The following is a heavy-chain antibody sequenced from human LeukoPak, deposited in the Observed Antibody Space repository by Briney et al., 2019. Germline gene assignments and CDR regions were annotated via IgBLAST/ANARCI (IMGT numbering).Heavy chain of an antibody. V-gene: IGHV4-34*01. CDR3: ASLTIFGVAYYYGMDV. CDR1: GGSFSGYY. J-gene: IGHJ6*02. Sequence: SETLSLTCAVYGGSFSGYYWSWIRQPPGKGLEWIGEINHSGSTNYNPSLKSRVTISVDTSKNQFSLKLSSVTAADTAVYYWASLTIFGVAYYYGMDVWGQGTTVTVSS. CDR2: INHSGST. D-gene: IGHD3-3*01.